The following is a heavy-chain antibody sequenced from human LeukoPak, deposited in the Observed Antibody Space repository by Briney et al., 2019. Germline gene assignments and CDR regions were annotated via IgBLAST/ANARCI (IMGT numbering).Heavy chain of an antibody. CDR2: ISADNGNT. CDR3: ARCGGTVTMFFDY. J-gene: IGHJ4*02. D-gene: IGHD4-11*01. V-gene: IGHV1-18*01. Sequence: GASVKVSCKASGYTFSPYGITWVRQARGQGLEGMGFISADNGNTNYAQKFQGRVTMTTHTSRSTTKMELRSRRADDPAVYYCARCGGTVTMFFDYWGQGTLVPVSS. CDR1: GYTFSPYG.